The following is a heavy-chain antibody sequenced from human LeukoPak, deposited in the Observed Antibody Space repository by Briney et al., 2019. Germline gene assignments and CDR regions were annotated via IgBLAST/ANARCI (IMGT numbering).Heavy chain of an antibody. D-gene: IGHD2-15*01. J-gene: IGHJ4*02. Sequence: TGGSLRLSCAASGFTFSSYAMSWVRQAPGKGLEWVSTFSGSGGSTHYADSVKGRFTISRDNSKNTLYLQMNSLRAEDTAVYYCAKSGLNCFDYWGQGTLVTVSS. V-gene: IGHV3-23*01. CDR2: FSGSGGST. CDR3: AKSGLNCFDY. CDR1: GFTFSSYA.